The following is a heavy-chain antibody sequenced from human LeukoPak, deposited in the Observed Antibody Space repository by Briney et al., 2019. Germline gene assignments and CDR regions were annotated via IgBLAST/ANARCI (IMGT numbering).Heavy chain of an antibody. J-gene: IGHJ4*02. Sequence: GGSLRLSCAASGIAVSGNYMSWVRQTPGKGLKWISFISINTNTFYADSVRGRFTISRDNAKNTLYLQMSSLRAEDTAVYYCARDYYDSSAYYEALLGYWGQGTLVTVSS. CDR1: GIAVSGNY. D-gene: IGHD3-22*01. CDR2: ISINTNT. V-gene: IGHV3-69-1*01. CDR3: ARDYYDSSAYYEALLGY.